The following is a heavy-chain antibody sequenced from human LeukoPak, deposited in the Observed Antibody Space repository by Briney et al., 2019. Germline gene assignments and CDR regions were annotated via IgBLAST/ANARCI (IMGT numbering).Heavy chain of an antibody. V-gene: IGHV1-46*01. CDR1: GYTFTSYY. D-gene: IGHD3-10*01. CDR2: INPSGGST. CDR3: ARVLHYYGSGSYWGAGYYMDV. J-gene: IGHJ6*03. Sequence: ASVKVSCKASGYTFTSYYMHWVRQAPGQGLEWMGIINPSGGSTSYAQKFQGRVTMTRDMSTSTVYMELSRLRSDDTAVYYCARVLHYYGSGSYWGAGYYMDVWGKGTTVTISS.